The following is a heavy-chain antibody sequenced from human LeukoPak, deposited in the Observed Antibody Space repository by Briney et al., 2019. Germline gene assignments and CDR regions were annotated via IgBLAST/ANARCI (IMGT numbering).Heavy chain of an antibody. D-gene: IGHD6-13*01. CDR2: MYPGDSDT. CDR3: ARLPSGYSSSWFAY. V-gene: IGHV5-51*01. J-gene: IGHJ4*02. Sequence: GESLQISCKGSGYSFTRYWIGWVRPMPGKGLEWMGIMYPGDSDTRYSPSFQGQVTFSADKSISTAYLQWSSLKASDTAMYYCARLPSGYSSSWFAYWGQGTLVAVSS. CDR1: GYSFTRYW.